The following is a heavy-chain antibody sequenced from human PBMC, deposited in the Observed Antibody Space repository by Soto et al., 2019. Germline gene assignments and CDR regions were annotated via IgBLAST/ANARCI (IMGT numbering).Heavy chain of an antibody. J-gene: IGHJ3*02. Sequence: EVQLVESGGGLVQPGGSLRLSCAASGFTFSNDWMTWVRQAPGKGLEWVANIKKDGSKKSYLDSVWGRFTVSRDNAKNLLYLEMNSLRAEDTALYYCARDVSPRKSNSYFDAFDIWGQGTMVTVSS. CDR1: GFTFSNDW. CDR3: ARDVSPRKSNSYFDAFDI. D-gene: IGHD2-8*01. CDR2: IKKDGSKK. V-gene: IGHV3-7*05.